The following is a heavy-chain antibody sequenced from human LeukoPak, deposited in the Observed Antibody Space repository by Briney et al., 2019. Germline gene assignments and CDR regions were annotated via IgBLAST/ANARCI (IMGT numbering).Heavy chain of an antibody. CDR1: GFTFSSYA. V-gene: IGHV3-7*03. D-gene: IGHD5-24*01. CDR3: AKEGRSLQTY. Sequence: GGSLRLSCAASGFTFSSYAMSWVRLAPGKGLEWVANIKEDGTETYYVDSVKGRFTISRDNAKNSLYLQMNSLRIEDTAVYYCAKEGRSLQTYWGQGTLVTVSS. CDR2: IKEDGTET. J-gene: IGHJ4*02.